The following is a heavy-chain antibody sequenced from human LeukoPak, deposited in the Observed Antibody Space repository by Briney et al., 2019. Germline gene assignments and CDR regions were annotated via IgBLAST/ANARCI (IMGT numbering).Heavy chain of an antibody. CDR2: IYTTGMT. CDR3: ARAGYTISSYRFDY. V-gene: IGHV4-4*07. D-gene: IGHD3-16*02. CDR1: GGSINSYW. J-gene: IGHJ4*02. Sequence: PSETLSLTCSISGGSINSYWWSWIRQPAGKGLEFIGRIYTTGMTDYNPSLKSRVSMSVDTSKNKFSLELRSVTAADTAVYFCARAGYTISSYRFDYWGQGALVTVSS.